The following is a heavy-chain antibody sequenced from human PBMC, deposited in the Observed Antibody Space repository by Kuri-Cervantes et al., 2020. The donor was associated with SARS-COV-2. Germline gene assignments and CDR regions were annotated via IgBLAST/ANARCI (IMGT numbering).Heavy chain of an antibody. CDR2: IYHSGTT. CDR3: ARQTRNTIRTSLGY. Sequence: GSLRLSCTVSGYSISSGYYWGWIRQPPGKGLEWIGTIYHSGTTYYNSSLKSRLTMSVDTPKNQFSLKLSSVTAADTAVYYCARQTRNTIRTSLGYWGQGTLVTVSS. V-gene: IGHV4-38-2*02. J-gene: IGHJ4*02. D-gene: IGHD1-1*01. CDR1: GYSISSGYY.